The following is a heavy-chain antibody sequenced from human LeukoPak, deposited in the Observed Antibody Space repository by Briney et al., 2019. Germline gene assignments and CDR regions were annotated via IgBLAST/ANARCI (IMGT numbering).Heavy chain of an antibody. V-gene: IGHV3-7*01. Sequence: PGGPLRLSCAASGFTFSSYWMSWVRQAPGKGLEWVANIKQDGSEKYYVDSVKGRFTISRDNAKNSLYLQMNSLRAEDTAVYYCARSGSSSSRGWFDPWGQGTPVTVSS. CDR3: ARSGSSSSRGWFDP. D-gene: IGHD6-6*01. J-gene: IGHJ5*02. CDR2: IKQDGSEK. CDR1: GFTFSSYW.